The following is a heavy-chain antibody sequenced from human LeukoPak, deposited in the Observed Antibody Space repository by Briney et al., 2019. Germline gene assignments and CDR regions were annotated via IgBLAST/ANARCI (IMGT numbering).Heavy chain of an antibody. Sequence: SETLSLTCAVYGGSFSGYYWSWIRQPPGKGLEWIGEINHSGSTNYNPSLKSRVTISVDTSKNQFSLKLSSVTAADTAVYYCARLKRDSSSSFYYYYYMDVWGKGTTVTVSS. CDR2: INHSGST. CDR3: ARLKRDSSSSFYYYYYMDV. J-gene: IGHJ6*03. CDR1: GGSFSGYY. V-gene: IGHV4-34*01. D-gene: IGHD6-6*01.